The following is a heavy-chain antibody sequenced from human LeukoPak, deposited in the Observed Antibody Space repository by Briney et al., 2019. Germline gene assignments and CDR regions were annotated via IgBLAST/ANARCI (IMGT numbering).Heavy chain of an antibody. Sequence: GGSLRLXCAASGFTFSSSGMHWVCQAPGKGLEWVAFIRYDGTSKYYADSVKGRFTISRDNSKNTVYLQMNSLRAEDTAVYYCAKETRGSYSDYWGQGTLVTVSS. CDR3: AKETRGSYSDY. CDR1: GFTFSSSG. V-gene: IGHV3-30*02. J-gene: IGHJ4*02. D-gene: IGHD1-26*01. CDR2: IRYDGTSK.